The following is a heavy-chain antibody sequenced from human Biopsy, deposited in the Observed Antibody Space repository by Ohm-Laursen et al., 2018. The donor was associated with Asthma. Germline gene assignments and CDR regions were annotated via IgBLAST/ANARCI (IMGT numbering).Heavy chain of an antibody. CDR3: ARDLRSDNWSPWGMDV. CDR2: ISYDGTNK. Sequence: SLRLSCTASGFTFSSFGMHWVRQAPGKGLEWVACISYDGTNKDYADSVKGRFTFSRDNSQNTLSLEMNSLRVEDTAVYYCARDLRSDNWSPWGMDVWGLGTTVTVAS. D-gene: IGHD3-3*01. J-gene: IGHJ6*02. CDR1: GFTFSSFG. V-gene: IGHV3-30*03.